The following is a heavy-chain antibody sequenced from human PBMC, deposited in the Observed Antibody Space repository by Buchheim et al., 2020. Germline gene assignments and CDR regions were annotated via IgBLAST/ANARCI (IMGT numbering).Heavy chain of an antibody. J-gene: IGHJ4*02. CDR1: GFTFRSYV. D-gene: IGHD5-12*01. V-gene: IGHV3-23*04. CDR3: AKVSGYDYNFFDY. Sequence: DVQLVEYGGGLVQPGGSLRLSCAASGFTFRSYVISWVRQAPGKGLEWFSGISGGGGSTFYADSVRGRFTISRDNSKNPLYLEMNILRAEDTALYYCAKVSGYDYNFFDYWGQGTL. CDR2: ISGGGGST.